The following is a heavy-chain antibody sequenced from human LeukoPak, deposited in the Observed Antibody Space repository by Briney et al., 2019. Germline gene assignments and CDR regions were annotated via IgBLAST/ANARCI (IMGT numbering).Heavy chain of an antibody. CDR2: INHSGST. D-gene: IGHD3-22*01. V-gene: IGHV4-34*01. Sequence: SETLSLTCAVYGGSFSGYYWNWIRQPPGKGLEWIGEINHSGSTNYNPSLKSRATISVDTSKNQFSLKLSSVTAADTAVYYCARERIDSSGYYGTYYFDYWGQGTLVTVSS. CDR1: GGSFSGYY. CDR3: ARERIDSSGYYGTYYFDY. J-gene: IGHJ4*02.